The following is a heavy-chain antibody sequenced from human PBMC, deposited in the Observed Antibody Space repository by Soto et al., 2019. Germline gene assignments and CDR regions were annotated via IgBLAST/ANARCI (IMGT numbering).Heavy chain of an antibody. CDR3: ARPLIENTVDL. D-gene: IGHD2-21*01. V-gene: IGHV1-46*01. Sequence: QAQLLQSGAEMKKPGASVKVSCKASGYTFINYFIHWVRQAPGQGLEWIGIVHPSRGTADYAQKFKGRVTLTTDMSTRTVYMDLSNLRSEDTAVYYCARPLIENTVDLWGQGTTVIVSS. J-gene: IGHJ3*01. CDR1: GYTFINYF. CDR2: VHPSRGTA.